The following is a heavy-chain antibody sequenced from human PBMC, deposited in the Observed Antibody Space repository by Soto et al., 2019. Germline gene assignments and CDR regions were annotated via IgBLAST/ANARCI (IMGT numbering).Heavy chain of an antibody. CDR2: IYPGDSDT. J-gene: IGHJ6*02. CDR1: GYSFTSYW. Sequence: GESLKISCKGSGYSFTSYWIGWVRQMPGKGLEWMGIIYPGDSDTRYSPSFPGQVTISADKSISTAYLQWRTVKASDTAMYYGARLRAAVATVTTYYYYYGMDVWGQGTTVTVSS. D-gene: IGHD4-17*01. V-gene: IGHV5-51*01. CDR3: ARLRAAVATVTTYYYYYGMDV.